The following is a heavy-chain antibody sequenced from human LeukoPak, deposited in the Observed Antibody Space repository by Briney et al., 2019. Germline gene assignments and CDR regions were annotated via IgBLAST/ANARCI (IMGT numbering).Heavy chain of an antibody. CDR3: ARDLGDYYDSRFDY. D-gene: IGHD3-22*01. J-gene: IGHJ4*02. CDR1: GFTFSSYA. V-gene: IGHV3-30*01. Sequence: GGSLRLSRAASGFTFSSYAMHWVRQAPGKGLEWVAVISYDGSNKYYADSVKGRFTISRDNSKNTLYLQMNSLRAEDTAVYYCARDLGDYYDSRFDYWGQGTLVTVSS. CDR2: ISYDGSNK.